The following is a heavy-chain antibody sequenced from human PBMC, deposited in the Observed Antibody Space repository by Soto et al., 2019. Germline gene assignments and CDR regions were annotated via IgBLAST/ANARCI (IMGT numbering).Heavy chain of an antibody. CDR3: ARVKEAVAGTGKNYYYYGMDV. Sequence: QVQLVQSGAEVKKPGSSVKVSCKASGGTFSSYAISWVRQAPGQGLEWMGGIIPIFGTANYAQKFQGRVTITADESTSTAYLELSSLRSEDTAVYYCARVKEAVAGTGKNYYYYGMDVWGQGTTVTVSS. CDR1: GGTFSSYA. CDR2: IIPIFGTA. J-gene: IGHJ6*02. V-gene: IGHV1-69*12. D-gene: IGHD6-19*01.